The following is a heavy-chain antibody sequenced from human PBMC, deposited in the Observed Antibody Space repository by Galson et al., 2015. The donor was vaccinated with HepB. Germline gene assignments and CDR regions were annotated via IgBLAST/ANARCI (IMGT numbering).Heavy chain of an antibody. Sequence: SVKVSCKASGGTFSSYAISWVRQAPGQGLEWMGGIIPIFGTANYAQKFQGRVTITADESTSTAYMELSSLRSEDTAVYYCASRRANDPSSDDAFDIWGQGTMVTVSS. CDR2: IIPIFGTA. J-gene: IGHJ3*02. V-gene: IGHV1-69*13. CDR1: GGTFSSYA. CDR3: ASRRANDPSSDDAFDI.